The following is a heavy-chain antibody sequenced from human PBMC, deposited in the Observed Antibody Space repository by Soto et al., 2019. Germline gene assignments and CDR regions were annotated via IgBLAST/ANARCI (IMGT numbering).Heavy chain of an antibody. CDR1: GFTFSSYG. J-gene: IGHJ4*02. Sequence: QVQLVESGGGVVQPGRSLRLSCAASGFTFSSYGMHWVRQAPGKGLEWVAVISYDGSNKYYADSVKGRFTISRDNSKNTLYLQMNSLRAEDTAVYYCAKGYSSSWYAGDYFDYWGQGTLVTVSS. CDR2: ISYDGSNK. D-gene: IGHD6-13*01. V-gene: IGHV3-30*18. CDR3: AKGYSSSWYAGDYFDY.